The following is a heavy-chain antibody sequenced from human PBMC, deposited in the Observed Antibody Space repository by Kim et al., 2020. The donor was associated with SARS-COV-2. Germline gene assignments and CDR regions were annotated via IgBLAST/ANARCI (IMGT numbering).Heavy chain of an antibody. CDR1: GGSISSSSYY. Sequence: SETLSLTCTVSGGSISSSSYYWGWIRQPPGKGLEWIGSIYYSGSTYYNPSLKSRVTISVDTSKNQFSLKLSSVTAADTAVYYCARLLRCSSTSCPEVFDYWGQGTLVTVSS. CDR2: IYYSGST. J-gene: IGHJ4*02. D-gene: IGHD2-2*01. CDR3: ARLLRCSSTSCPEVFDY. V-gene: IGHV4-39*01.